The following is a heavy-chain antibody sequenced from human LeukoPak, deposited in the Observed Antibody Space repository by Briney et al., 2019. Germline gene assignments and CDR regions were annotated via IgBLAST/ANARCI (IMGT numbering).Heavy chain of an antibody. CDR2: ITGAGTST. J-gene: IGHJ4*02. Sequence: PGGSLRLSCVASGFTFKSYGMTWVRQVPGKGREWLSSITGAGTSTKYADSVNGRFTISRDNSKNTLSLQMTGLRAEDTAVYYCARKVAVAMDLDYWGQGTLVTVSS. CDR1: GFTFKSYG. CDR3: ARKVAVAMDLDY. D-gene: IGHD5-18*01. V-gene: IGHV3-23*01.